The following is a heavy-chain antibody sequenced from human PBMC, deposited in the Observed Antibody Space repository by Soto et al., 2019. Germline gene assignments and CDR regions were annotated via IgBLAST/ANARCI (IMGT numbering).Heavy chain of an antibody. V-gene: IGHV1-3*01. D-gene: IGHD2-2*01. CDR2: INAGNGNT. J-gene: IGHJ6*03. CDR3: ARDRDLRYCSSTSCYVSYYYYYMDV. Sequence: ASVKVSCKASGYTFTSYATHWVRQAPGQRLEWMGWINAGNGNTKYSQKFQGRVTITRDTSASTAYMELSSLRSEDTAVYYCARDRDLRYCSSTSCYVSYYYYYMDVWGKGTTVTVSS. CDR1: GYTFTSYA.